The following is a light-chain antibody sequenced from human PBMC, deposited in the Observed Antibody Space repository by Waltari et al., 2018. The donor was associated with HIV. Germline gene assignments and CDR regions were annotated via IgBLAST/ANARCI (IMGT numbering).Light chain of an antibody. CDR2: GAS. CDR1: EDIGDK. J-gene: IGKJ1*01. V-gene: IGKV3-15*01. CDR3: QQYSTWPRT. Sequence: MTQSPATLSVSPGETVSFFCGASEDIGDKLAWYQQKRGRAPRLLVSGASSRGSGTEFTLTITGLQSNDSAIYFCQQYSTWPRTFGQGTLV.